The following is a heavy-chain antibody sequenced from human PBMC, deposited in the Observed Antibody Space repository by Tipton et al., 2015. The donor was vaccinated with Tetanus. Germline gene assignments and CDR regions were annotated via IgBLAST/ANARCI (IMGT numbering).Heavy chain of an antibody. D-gene: IGHD3-3*01. CDR2: LDYSGNT. V-gene: IGHV4-39*07. CDR3: ARANYDFPKKGPFDS. CDR1: GGSLSSSYYY. J-gene: IGHJ4*02. Sequence: TLSLTCSVSGGSLSSSYYYWGWIRQPPGKGLEWIGSLDYSGNTYYNSSLMSRVTISVDTSKNQFSLRLTSVTAADTAVYYCARANYDFPKKGPFDSWGQGSLVIVSS.